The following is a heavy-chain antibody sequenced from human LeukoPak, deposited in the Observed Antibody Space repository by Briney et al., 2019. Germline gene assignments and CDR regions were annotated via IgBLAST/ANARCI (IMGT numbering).Heavy chain of an antibody. V-gene: IGHV4-34*01. CDR1: GGSFSGYY. J-gene: IGHJ6*02. CDR3: ARADSKGRLGGMDV. Sequence: SETLSLTCAVYGGSFSGYYWGWIRQPPGKGLEWIGEINHSGSTNYNPSLKSRVTISVDTSKNQFSLKLSSVTAADTAVYYCARADSKGRLGGMDVWGQGTTVTVSS. CDR2: INHSGST. D-gene: IGHD4-11*01.